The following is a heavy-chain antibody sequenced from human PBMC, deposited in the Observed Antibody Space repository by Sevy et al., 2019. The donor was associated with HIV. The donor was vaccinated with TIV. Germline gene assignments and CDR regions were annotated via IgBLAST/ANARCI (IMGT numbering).Heavy chain of an antibody. J-gene: IGHJ1*01. D-gene: IGHD6-19*01. CDR1: GFTFSSYS. CDR3: ARVEAVAGTAEYFQH. Sequence: GGSLRLSCAASGFTFSSYSMNWVRQAPGKGLEWVSYISSSSSTIYYADSVKGRFTISRDKAKNSLYLQMNSLRDEDTAVYYCARVEAVAGTAEYFQHWGQGTLVTVSS. V-gene: IGHV3-48*02. CDR2: ISSSSSTI.